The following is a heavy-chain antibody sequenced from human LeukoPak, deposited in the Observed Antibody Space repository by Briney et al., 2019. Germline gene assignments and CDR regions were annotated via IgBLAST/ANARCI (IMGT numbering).Heavy chain of an antibody. Sequence: PSETLSLTCAVYGGSLSGYYWSWIRQPPGKGLEWIGEINHSGSTNYNPSLKSRVTISVDTSKNQFSLKLSSVTAADTAVYYCAIRDNPVFDYWGQGTLVTVSS. V-gene: IGHV4-34*01. CDR2: INHSGST. D-gene: IGHD1-14*01. J-gene: IGHJ4*02. CDR1: GGSLSGYY. CDR3: AIRDNPVFDY.